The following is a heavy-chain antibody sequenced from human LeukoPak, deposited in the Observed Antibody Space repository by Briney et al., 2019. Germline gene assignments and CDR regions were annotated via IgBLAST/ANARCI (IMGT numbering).Heavy chain of an antibody. CDR3: AQGGGYCGDDYFCYFDY. CDR2: ISGSGGIT. CDR1: GFTFGTNA. J-gene: IGHJ4*02. V-gene: IGHV3-23*01. Sequence: GGSLRLSCAASGFTFGTNAMSWVRQAPGKGLEWVSAISGSGGITYYTDSVKGRFTISRDNSKNTLYLQMNSLRVEDTAVYHCAQGGGYCGDDYFCYFDYWGQGTLVTVSS. D-gene: IGHD2-21*02.